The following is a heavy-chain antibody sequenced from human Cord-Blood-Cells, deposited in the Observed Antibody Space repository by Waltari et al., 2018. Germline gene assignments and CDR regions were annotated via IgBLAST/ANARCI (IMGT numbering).Heavy chain of an antibody. CDR2: IYPGDSDT. V-gene: IGHV5-51*01. J-gene: IGHJ4*02. Sequence: VQLVQSGAEVKTPGESLKISCKGSGYCLTRHGLGWVCQMPGKGLEWMGIIYPGDSDTRYSPSFQGQVTISADKSISTAYLQWSSLKASDTAMYYCARSGGDGYNPLDYWGQGTLVTVSS. CDR3: ARSGGDGYNPLDY. D-gene: IGHD5-12*01. CDR1: GYCLTRHG.